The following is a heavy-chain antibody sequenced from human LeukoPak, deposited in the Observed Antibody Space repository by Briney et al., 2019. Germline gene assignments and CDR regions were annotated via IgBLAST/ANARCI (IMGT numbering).Heavy chain of an antibody. CDR1: GFTFSSYS. CDR3: ARDQDNYGSGVFDY. V-gene: IGHV3-21*01. CDR2: ISSSSSCI. D-gene: IGHD3-10*01. J-gene: IGHJ4*02. Sequence: PGGSLRLSCAASGFTFSSYSMNWVRQAPGKGLEWVSSISSSSSCIYYADSVKGRFTISRDNAKNSLYLQMNSLRAEDTAVYYCARDQDNYGSGVFDYWGQGTLVTVSS.